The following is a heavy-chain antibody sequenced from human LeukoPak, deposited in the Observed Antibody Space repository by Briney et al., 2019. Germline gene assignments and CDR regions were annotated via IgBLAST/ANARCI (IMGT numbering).Heavy chain of an antibody. J-gene: IGHJ6*02. D-gene: IGHD5-12*01. CDR3: AREASGYDYGYYYYYGMDV. CDR1: GGSISSGSSY. CDR2: IYTSGST. V-gene: IGHV4-61*02. Sequence: PSQTLSLTCTVSGGSISSGSSYWSWIRQPAGKGLEWIGRIYTSGSTNYNPSLKSRVTISVDTSKNQFSLKLSSVTAADTAVYYCAREASGYDYGYYYYYGMDVWGQGTTVTVSS.